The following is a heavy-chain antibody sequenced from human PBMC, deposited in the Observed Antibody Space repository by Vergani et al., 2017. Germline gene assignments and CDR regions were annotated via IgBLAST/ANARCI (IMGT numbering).Heavy chain of an antibody. CDR3: ATALFGNLWNYGHY. CDR1: GGSISSYY. Sequence: QVQLQESGPGLVKPSETLSLTCTVSGGSISSYYWSWIRQPPGKGLEWIGYIYYSGSTNYNPSLKSRVTISVDTSKNQFSLKLSSVTAADTAVYYCATALFGNLWNYGHYWGQGTLVTVSS. D-gene: IGHD1-7*01. V-gene: IGHV4-59*01. J-gene: IGHJ4*02. CDR2: IYYSGST.